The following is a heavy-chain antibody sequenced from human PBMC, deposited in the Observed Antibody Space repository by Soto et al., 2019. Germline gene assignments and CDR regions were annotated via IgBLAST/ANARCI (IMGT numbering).Heavy chain of an antibody. CDR3: ARATYYEFWSGYYSGDYYYYYMDV. Sequence: QVQLVQSGAEVKKPGASVKVSCKASGYTFTSYGISWVRQAPGQGLEWMGWISAYNGNTNYAQKLQGRVTRSTDTSTRTAYMELRSLISDDSAVYYCARATYYEFWSGYYSGDYYYYYMDVWGKGTTVTVSS. CDR2: ISAYNGNT. J-gene: IGHJ6*03. CDR1: GYTFTSYG. D-gene: IGHD3-3*01. V-gene: IGHV1-18*01.